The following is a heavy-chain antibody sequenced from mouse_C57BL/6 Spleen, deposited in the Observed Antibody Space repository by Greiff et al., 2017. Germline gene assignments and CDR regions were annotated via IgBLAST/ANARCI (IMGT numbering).Heavy chain of an antibody. J-gene: IGHJ2*01. CDR1: GYTFTDYN. CDR3: ARGAYYSNYFDY. V-gene: IGHV1-22*01. CDR2: INPNNGGT. Sequence: VHVKQSGPELVKPGASVKMSCKASGYTFTDYNMHWVKQSHGKSLEWIGYINPNNGGTSYNQKFKGKATLTVNKSSSTAYMELRSLTSEDSAVYYCARGAYYSNYFDYWGQGTTLTVSS. D-gene: IGHD2-5*01.